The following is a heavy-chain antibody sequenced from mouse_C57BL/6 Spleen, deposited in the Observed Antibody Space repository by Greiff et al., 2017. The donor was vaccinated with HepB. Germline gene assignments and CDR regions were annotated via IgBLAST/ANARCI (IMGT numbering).Heavy chain of an antibody. CDR1: GFTFSSYA. J-gene: IGHJ2*01. V-gene: IGHV5-9-1*02. Sequence: EVKVVESGEGLVKPGGSLKLSCAASGFTFSSYAMSWVRQTPEKRLEWVAYISSGGDYIYYADTVKGRFTISRDNARNTLYLQMSSLKSEDTAMYYCTREGGYGSSLYFDYWGQGTTLTVSS. CDR3: TREGGYGSSLYFDY. D-gene: IGHD1-1*01. CDR2: ISSGGDYI.